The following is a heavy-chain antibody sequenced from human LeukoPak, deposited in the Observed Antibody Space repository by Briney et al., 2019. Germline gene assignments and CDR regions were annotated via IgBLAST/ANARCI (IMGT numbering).Heavy chain of an antibody. J-gene: IGHJ4*02. CDR1: GGTFRSYA. Sequence: SEKVSCKASGGTFRSYAISWVRQPPGQGLEWVGGIIPVFGTANYAQKFQGRVTITADESTSTAYMELSSLRSEDTAVYYCAGRWFRGRYYFDYWGQGTLVTVSS. V-gene: IGHV1-69*13. D-gene: IGHD2-15*01. CDR2: IIPVFGTA. CDR3: AGRWFRGRYYFDY.